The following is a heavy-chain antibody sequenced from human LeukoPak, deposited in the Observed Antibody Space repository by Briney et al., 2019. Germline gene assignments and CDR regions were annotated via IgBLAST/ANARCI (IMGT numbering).Heavy chain of an antibody. V-gene: IGHV3-23*01. J-gene: IGHJ4*02. CDR2: ISGSGGST. CDR3: AKGTPGYCSGGSCYLPDY. D-gene: IGHD2-15*01. CDR1: GFTFSSYA. Sequence: GGSLRLSCAASGFTFSSYAMTWVRQAPGKGLEWVSGISGSGGSTCYADSVKGRFTISRDNSKNTLYLQMNSLRAEDTAVYYCAKGTPGYCSGGSCYLPDYWGQGTLVTVSS.